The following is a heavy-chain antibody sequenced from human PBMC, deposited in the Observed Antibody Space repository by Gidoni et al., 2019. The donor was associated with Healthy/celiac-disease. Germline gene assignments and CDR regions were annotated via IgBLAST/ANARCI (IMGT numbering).Heavy chain of an antibody. D-gene: IGHD3-22*01. Sequence: QVQLVESGGGVVQPGRSLRLSCAASGFTFSSYGMHWVRQAPGKGLEWVAVISYDGSNKYYADSVKGRFTISRDNSKNTLYLQMNSLRAEDTAVYYCANFGLGDSSGFDYWGQGTLVTVSS. J-gene: IGHJ4*02. CDR3: ANFGLGDSSGFDY. V-gene: IGHV3-30*18. CDR1: GFTFSSYG. CDR2: ISYDGSNK.